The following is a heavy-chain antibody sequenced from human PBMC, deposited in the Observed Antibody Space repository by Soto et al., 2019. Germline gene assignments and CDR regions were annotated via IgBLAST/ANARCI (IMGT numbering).Heavy chain of an antibody. CDR2: MNPNSGNK. Sequence: QVQLVQSGAEVKKPGASVKVSCKASGYTFTSYDINWVRQATGQGLEWMGCMNPNSGNKGYAQKFQGRVTMTRNTSRSTAYMELSSLRSEDTVVYYCARGPYDFWSGYYVDYWGQGTLVTVSS. J-gene: IGHJ4*02. CDR1: GYTFTSYD. V-gene: IGHV1-8*01. CDR3: ARGPYDFWSGYYVDY. D-gene: IGHD3-3*01.